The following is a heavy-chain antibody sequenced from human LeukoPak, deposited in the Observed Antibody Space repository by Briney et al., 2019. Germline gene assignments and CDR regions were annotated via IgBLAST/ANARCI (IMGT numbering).Heavy chain of an antibody. V-gene: IGHV4-30-4*01. Sequence: SETLSLTCTVSGGSISSGDYYWSWIRQPPGKGLEWIGYIYYSGSTYYNPSLKSRVTISVDTSKNQFSLKLSSVTAADTAVYYCARGASITGTTIIRALNWFDPWGQGTLVTVSS. CDR2: IYYSGST. D-gene: IGHD1-7*01. J-gene: IGHJ5*02. CDR1: GGSISSGDYY. CDR3: ARGASITGTTIIRALNWFDP.